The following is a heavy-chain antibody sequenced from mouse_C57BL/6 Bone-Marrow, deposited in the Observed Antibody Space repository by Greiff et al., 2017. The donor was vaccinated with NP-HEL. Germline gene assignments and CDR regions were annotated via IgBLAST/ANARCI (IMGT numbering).Heavy chain of an antibody. CDR1: GYTFTSYW. CDR2: IYPSDSET. CDR3: ARDGNYAMDY. J-gene: IGHJ4*01. Sequence: QVQLQQPGAELVRPGSSVKLSCKASGYTFTSYWMDWVKQRPGQGLEWIGNIYPSDSETHYNQKFKDKATLTVDKSSSTAYMQLSSLTSEDSAVYYCARDGNYAMDYWGQGTSATVSS. D-gene: IGHD2-1*01. V-gene: IGHV1-61*01.